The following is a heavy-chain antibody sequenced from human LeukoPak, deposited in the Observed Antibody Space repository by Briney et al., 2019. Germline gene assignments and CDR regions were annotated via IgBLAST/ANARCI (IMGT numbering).Heavy chain of an antibody. Sequence: SDTPSLTCTVSGGSIGSTTYYSGSIRQPPANGPEWIGTIYYSGSTYYNPSLKSRVTISVDTSKNQFSLKLRSMTAADTAIYFCARENWGRDLDYWGQGTLVTVSS. CDR3: ARENWGRDLDY. D-gene: IGHD7-27*01. CDR2: IYYSGST. CDR1: GGSIGSTTYY. J-gene: IGHJ4*02. V-gene: IGHV4-39*02.